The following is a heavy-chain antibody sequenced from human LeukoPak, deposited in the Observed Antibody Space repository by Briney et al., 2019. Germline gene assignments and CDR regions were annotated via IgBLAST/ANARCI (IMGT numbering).Heavy chain of an antibody. D-gene: IGHD6-13*01. CDR3: ARTPRGWYSSSWYGAFDY. CDR1: GGSISSYY. CDR2: IYTSGST. J-gene: IGHJ4*02. V-gene: IGHV4-4*07. Sequence: PSETLSLTCTVSGGSISSYYWSWIRQPAGKGLEWIGRIYTSGSTNYNPSLKSRVTMSVDTSKNQFSLKLSSVTAADTAVYYCARTPRGWYSSSWYGAFDYWGQGTLVTVSS.